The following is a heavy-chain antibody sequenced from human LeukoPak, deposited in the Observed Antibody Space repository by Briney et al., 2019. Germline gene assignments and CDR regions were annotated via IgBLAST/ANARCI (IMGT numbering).Heavy chain of an antibody. CDR1: GGSISGYY. CDR3: ARGSGPFHYYGSGSYYSKYFDY. V-gene: IGHV4-59*12. Sequence: SETLSLTCTVSGGSISGYYWTWIRQPPGKGLEWIGSIYYSGSTYYNPSLKSRVTISVDTSKNQFSLKLSSVTAADTAVYYCARGSGPFHYYGSGSYYSKYFDYWGQGTLVTVSS. D-gene: IGHD3-10*01. CDR2: IYYSGST. J-gene: IGHJ4*02.